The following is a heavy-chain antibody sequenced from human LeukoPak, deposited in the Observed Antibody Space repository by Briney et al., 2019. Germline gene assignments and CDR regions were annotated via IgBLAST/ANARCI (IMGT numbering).Heavy chain of an antibody. D-gene: IGHD2-15*01. CDR1: GFTVNSKQ. Sequence: PGGSLRLSCAAAGFTVNSKQLSWVRQAPGKGLEWVSVIYSGGNTDYADSVKGRFTISRDSSNNTPYLQMNNLRVEDTAVYYCAGAPYCSGGNCYSYNWFDPWGQGTRVTVSS. V-gene: IGHV3-66*01. CDR3: AGAPYCSGGNCYSYNWFDP. CDR2: IYSGGNT. J-gene: IGHJ5*02.